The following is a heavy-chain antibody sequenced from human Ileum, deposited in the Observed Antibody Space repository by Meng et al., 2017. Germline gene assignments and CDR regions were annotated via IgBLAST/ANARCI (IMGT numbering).Heavy chain of an antibody. Sequence: GESLKISCAASGFTFSYSGMHWVRQAPGKGLEWVAVIWSDGSKEYYADSVKGRFTISRDNSKNTLYLQMNSLGVEDTAVYYCARNSGGSKYYFPYLGQGPLVTVSS. CDR3: ARNSGGSKYYFPY. CDR1: GFTFSYSG. CDR2: IWSDGSKE. J-gene: IGHJ4*02. D-gene: IGHD3-16*01. V-gene: IGHV3-33*01.